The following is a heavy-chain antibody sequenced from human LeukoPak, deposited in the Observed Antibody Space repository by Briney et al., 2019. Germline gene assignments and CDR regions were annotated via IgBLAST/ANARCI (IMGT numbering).Heavy chain of an antibody. CDR1: GGSISSGGYY. CDR3: AGGEQLPYNWYFDL. CDR2: IYYSGST. Sequence: SETLSLTCTVSGGSISSGGYYWSWIRQHPGKGLEWIGYIYYSGSTYYNPSLKSRVTISVDTSKNQFSLKLSSVTAADTAVYYCAGGEQLPYNWYFDLWGRGTLVTVSS. J-gene: IGHJ2*01. D-gene: IGHD1/OR15-1a*01. V-gene: IGHV4-30-4*08.